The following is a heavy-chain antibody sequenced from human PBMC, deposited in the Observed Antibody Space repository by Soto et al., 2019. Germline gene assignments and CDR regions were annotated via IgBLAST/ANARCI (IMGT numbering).Heavy chain of an antibody. CDR2: IYYSGST. Sequence: QLQLQESGPGLVKPSETLSLTCTVSGGSISSSSYYWGWIRQPPGKGLEWIGSIYYSGSTYYNPSLNSRVTISVDTSKNQFSLKRSSVTAADTAVYYCARHQSHSSSYVDPWGQGTLVTVSS. D-gene: IGHD6-13*01. J-gene: IGHJ5*02. CDR3: ARHQSHSSSYVDP. CDR1: GGSISSSSYY. V-gene: IGHV4-39*01.